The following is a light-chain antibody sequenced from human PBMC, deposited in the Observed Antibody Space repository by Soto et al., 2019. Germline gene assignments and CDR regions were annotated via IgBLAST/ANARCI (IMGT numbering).Light chain of an antibody. CDR3: QQYRSLPLT. CDR2: GAS. CDR1: QGISKE. J-gene: IGKJ4*01. V-gene: IGKV1-33*01. Sequence: DIQMTQSPSSLSASVGDRITISCQASQGISKELNWYQQKPGKGPELLIYGASNLHTGVPSRFSGSASTSGPGTHFSLTITALQPEDSATYYCQQYRSLPLTFCGGTKVEI.